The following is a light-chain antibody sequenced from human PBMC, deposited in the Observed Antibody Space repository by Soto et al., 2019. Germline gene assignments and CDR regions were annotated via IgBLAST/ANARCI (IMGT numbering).Light chain of an antibody. V-gene: IGKV3-11*01. Sequence: EIVLTQSPATLSLSPWETATLSCRASQSVSGYIGWYQQKPGQAPRLLIYADSNRATGVPARFSGSGSGTDFTLTISSLEPEDFAVYYCQQYGSSHITFGQGTRLEIK. CDR3: QQYGSSHIT. CDR1: QSVSGY. CDR2: ADS. J-gene: IGKJ5*01.